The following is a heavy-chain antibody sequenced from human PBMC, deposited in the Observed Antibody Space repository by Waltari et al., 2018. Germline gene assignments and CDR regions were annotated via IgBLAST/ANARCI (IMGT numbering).Heavy chain of an antibody. CDR2: IYYSGST. CDR3: ARQDSSGWDFDY. J-gene: IGHJ4*02. Sequence: QLQLQESGPGLVKPSETLSLTCTVSGGSISSSSYYWGWIRQPPGKGLEWIGSIYYSGSTYYHPSPKSRVTISADTSKNQFSLKLSSVTASDTAVYYCARQDSSGWDFDYWGQGTLVIVSS. V-gene: IGHV4-39*01. CDR1: GGSISSSSYY. D-gene: IGHD6-19*01.